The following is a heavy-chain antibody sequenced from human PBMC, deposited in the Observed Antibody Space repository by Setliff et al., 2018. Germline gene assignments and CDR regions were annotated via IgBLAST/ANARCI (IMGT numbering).Heavy chain of an antibody. CDR2: INTAGTDT. Sequence: GGSLRLSCAASGFTFSNYWMHWVRRAPGKGLVWVSRINTAGTDTTHADPVKGRFTISRDNAKNTLYLQMNSLRAEDTAVYYCARVYYDSPWAFDIWGQGTMVTVSS. CDR3: ARVYYDSPWAFDI. CDR1: GFTFSNYW. J-gene: IGHJ3*02. D-gene: IGHD3-22*01. V-gene: IGHV3-74*01.